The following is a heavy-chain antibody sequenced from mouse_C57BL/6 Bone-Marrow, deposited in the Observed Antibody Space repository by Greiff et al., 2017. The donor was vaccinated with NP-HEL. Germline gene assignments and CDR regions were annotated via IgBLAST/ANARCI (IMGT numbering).Heavy chain of an antibody. D-gene: IGHD2-5*01. CDR1: GYTFTDYY. Sequence: VQLQQSGHVLVKPGASVKMSCKASGYTFTDYYMNWVKQSHGKSLEWIGVINPYNGGTSYNQKFKGKATLTVDKSSSTAYMELNSLTSEDSAVYYCAAYYSNWNAMDYWGQGTSVTVSS. CDR3: AAYYSNWNAMDY. CDR2: INPYNGGT. J-gene: IGHJ4*01. V-gene: IGHV1-19*01.